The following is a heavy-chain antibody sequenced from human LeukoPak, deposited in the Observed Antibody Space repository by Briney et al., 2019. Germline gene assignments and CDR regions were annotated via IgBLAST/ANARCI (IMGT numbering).Heavy chain of an antibody. D-gene: IGHD3-22*01. V-gene: IGHV3-11*03. CDR2: ISTSSSYI. CDR3: ARHSSGYYYFDY. J-gene: IGHJ4*02. Sequence: GGSLRLSCAASGFTFSDHYMRWIRQAPGKGLEWVSYISTSSSYIYYADSVKGRFTISRDNAKNSLYLQMNSLRAEDTAVYYCARHSSGYYYFDYWGQGTLVTVPS. CDR1: GFTFSDHY.